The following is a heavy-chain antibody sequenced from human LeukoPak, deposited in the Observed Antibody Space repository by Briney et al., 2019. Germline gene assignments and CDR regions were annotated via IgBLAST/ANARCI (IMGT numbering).Heavy chain of an antibody. CDR3: ARDRSYYYDSSGYYPYYFDY. CDR2: TYYRSKWYN. Sequence: SQTLSLTCAISGDSVSSNSAAWNWIRQSPSRGLEWLGRTYYRSKWYNDYAVSVKSRITINPDTSKNQFSLQLNSVTPEDTAVYYCARDRSYYYDSSGYYPYYFDYWGQGTLATVSS. V-gene: IGHV6-1*01. D-gene: IGHD3-22*01. J-gene: IGHJ4*02. CDR1: GDSVSSNSAA.